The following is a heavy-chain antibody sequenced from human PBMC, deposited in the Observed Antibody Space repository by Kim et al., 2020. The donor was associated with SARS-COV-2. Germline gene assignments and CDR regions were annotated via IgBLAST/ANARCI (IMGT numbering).Heavy chain of an antibody. D-gene: IGHD1-26*01. CDR3: AKDSGPVVGATTGIDC. Sequence: SVKGRFTISRDNAKKSLYLEMNSLRVEDMALYYCAKDSGPVVGATTGIDCWGQGTLVTVSS. V-gene: IGHV3-9*03. J-gene: IGHJ4*02.